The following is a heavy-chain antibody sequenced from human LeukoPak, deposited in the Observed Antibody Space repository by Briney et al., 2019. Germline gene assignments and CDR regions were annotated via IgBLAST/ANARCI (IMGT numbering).Heavy chain of an antibody. Sequence: PGGSLRLSCAASGFIVSTNYMNWVRQAPGKGLEWVSVIFSGGSTDYADSVKGRFTISRDNSKNTLYLQMNSLRAEDTAMYYCAREEGILWGQGTLVTVSS. J-gene: IGHJ4*02. CDR2: IFSGGST. CDR1: GFIVSTNY. V-gene: IGHV3-53*01. CDR3: AREEGIL.